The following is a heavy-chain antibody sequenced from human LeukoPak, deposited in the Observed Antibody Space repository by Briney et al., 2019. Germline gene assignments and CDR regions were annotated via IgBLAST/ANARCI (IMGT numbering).Heavy chain of an antibody. CDR2: INPSGGST. CDR3: ARGNSPKYSGYANLYAFDI. J-gene: IGHJ3*02. Sequence: ASVKVSCKASGYTFTSYYMHWVRQAPGQGLEWMGIINPSGGSTSYAQKFQGRVTMTRDTSTSTVYMELSSLRSEDTAVYYCARGNSPKYSGYANLYAFDIWGQGTMVTVSS. CDR1: GYTFTSYY. V-gene: IGHV1-46*01. D-gene: IGHD5-12*01.